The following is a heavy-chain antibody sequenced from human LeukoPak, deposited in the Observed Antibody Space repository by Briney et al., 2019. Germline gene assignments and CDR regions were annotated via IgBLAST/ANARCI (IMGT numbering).Heavy chain of an antibody. CDR1: GFTFRDYY. J-gene: IGHJ4*02. CDR2: ISSSAGTI. CDR3: ARDPDPQGNLDY. V-gene: IGHV3-11*01. Sequence: PGGSLRLSCAASGFTFRDYYMSWIRQAPGKGLEWISYISSSAGTIHYVDSVKGRFTISRDNAKNSLYLQMDSLRADDTGIYYCARDPDPQGNLDYWGQGTQVIVSS. D-gene: IGHD1-14*01.